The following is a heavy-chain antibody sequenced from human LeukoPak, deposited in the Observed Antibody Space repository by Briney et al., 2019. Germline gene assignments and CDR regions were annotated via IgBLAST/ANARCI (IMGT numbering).Heavy chain of an antibody. D-gene: IGHD5-24*01. CDR3: ARTEMATIMYN. Sequence: GESLKISCKGSGYSFTSYWIGWVRQMPGKGVEWMGIIYPGDSDTRYSPSFQGQVTISADKSISTAYLQWTRLKASDTAMYDCARTEMATIMYNWGQGTLVTVSS. CDR2: IYPGDSDT. V-gene: IGHV5-51*01. CDR1: GYSFTSYW. J-gene: IGHJ4*02.